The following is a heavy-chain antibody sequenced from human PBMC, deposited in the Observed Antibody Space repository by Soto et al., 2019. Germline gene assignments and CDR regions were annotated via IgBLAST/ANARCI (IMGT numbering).Heavy chain of an antibody. J-gene: IGHJ4*02. D-gene: IGHD6-13*01. CDR1: GGTFRRHA. Sequence: ASVKVSCKASGGTFRRHAINWVRQAPGQGLEWMGIINPSGGSTSYAQKFQGRVTMTRDTSTSTVYMELSSLRSEDTAVYYCASSRIAAAGKGFDYWGQGTLVTVS. CDR2: INPSGGST. CDR3: ASSRIAAAGKGFDY. V-gene: IGHV1-46*01.